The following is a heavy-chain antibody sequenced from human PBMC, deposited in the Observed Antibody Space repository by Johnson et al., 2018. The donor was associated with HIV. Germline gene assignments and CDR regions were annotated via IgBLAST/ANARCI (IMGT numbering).Heavy chain of an antibody. J-gene: IGHJ3*02. CDR3: ARDISSGYHAFDI. CDR1: GFTFSSYA. Sequence: QVQLVESGGGVVQPGRSLRLSCAASGFTFSSYAMHWVRQAPVTGLEGVAVMSYDGSNQSYADSVKGRFTISRDNSKNTLDLQMNSLIAEDTALYYCARDISSGYHAFDIWGQGTMVTVSS. D-gene: IGHD3-22*01. CDR2: MSYDGSNQ. V-gene: IGHV3-30*04.